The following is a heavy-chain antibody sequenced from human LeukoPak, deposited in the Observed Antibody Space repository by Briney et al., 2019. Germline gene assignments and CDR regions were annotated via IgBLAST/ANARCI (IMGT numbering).Heavy chain of an antibody. CDR1: GGSISSYY. CDR2: IYYSGTT. Sequence: PSETLSLTCTVSGGSISSYYWNWIRQPPGKGLEWIGYIYYSGTTNYNPSLKGRVTISVDTSKNQFSLKLSSVTAADTAVCYCARVTCTSTSCYRKDAFDIWGQGTMVTVSS. J-gene: IGHJ3*02. V-gene: IGHV4-59*01. CDR3: ARVTCTSTSCYRKDAFDI. D-gene: IGHD2-2*01.